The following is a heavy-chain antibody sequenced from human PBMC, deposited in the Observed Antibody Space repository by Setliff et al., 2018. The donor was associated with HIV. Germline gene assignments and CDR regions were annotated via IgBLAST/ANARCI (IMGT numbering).Heavy chain of an antibody. CDR3: AREGTYSGTYWVRRVASFDI. CDR1: GGSLSGYS. Sequence: SETLSLTCAVYGGSLSGYSWRWIRQPPGKGLDWIGDVSHTGSTNYNPSLKSRITISADTPKNQFSLKLCSVTAADTAVYYCAREGTYSGTYWVRRVASFDIWGQGTMVTVSS. CDR2: VSHTGST. J-gene: IGHJ3*02. D-gene: IGHD1-26*01. V-gene: IGHV4-34*01.